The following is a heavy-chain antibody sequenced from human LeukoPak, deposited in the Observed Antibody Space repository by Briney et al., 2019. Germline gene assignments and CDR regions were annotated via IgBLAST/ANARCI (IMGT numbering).Heavy chain of an antibody. V-gene: IGHV3-30*03. CDR3: ASQQHYYDSSGYSP. D-gene: IGHD3-22*01. Sequence: PGKSLRLSCAASGFTFSNFVMYWVRQGPGKGLEWVAAISFDGVKKDYADSVKGRFTVSRDNAKNTLYLQMNSLRAEDTAVYYCASQQHYYDSSGYSPWGQGTLVTVSS. CDR1: GFTFSNFV. CDR2: ISFDGVKK. J-gene: IGHJ5*02.